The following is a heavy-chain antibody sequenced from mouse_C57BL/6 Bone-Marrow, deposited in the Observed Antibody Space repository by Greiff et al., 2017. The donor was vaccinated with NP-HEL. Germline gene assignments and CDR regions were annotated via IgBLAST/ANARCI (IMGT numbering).Heavy chain of an antibody. D-gene: IGHD1-1*01. CDR1: GFNIKDDY. Sequence: VQLPQSGAELVRPGASVKLSCTVSGFNIKDDYMHWVKQRPEQGLEWIGWIDPENGDTEYASKFQGKATITADTSSNTAYLQLSSLTSEDTAVYYGTTGGSSPYAMDYWGQGTSGTVSS. J-gene: IGHJ4*01. CDR2: IDPENGDT. V-gene: IGHV14-4*01. CDR3: TTGGSSPYAMDY.